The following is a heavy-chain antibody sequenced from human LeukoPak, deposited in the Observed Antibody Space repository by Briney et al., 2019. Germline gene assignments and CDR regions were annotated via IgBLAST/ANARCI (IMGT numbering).Heavy chain of an antibody. V-gene: IGHV1-69*01. J-gene: IGHJ4*02. CDR2: ISPIFGSA. CDR3: ASRLMVEMATYFDY. CDR1: GGTFSNYG. D-gene: IGHD5-24*01. Sequence: SVKVSCKASGGTFSNYGSNWVRQAPGQGLEWMGGISPIFGSANYAQKFQGRVTITADESTSTAYMDLSSLRSEDTAVYYCASRLMVEMATYFDYWGQGTLVTVSS.